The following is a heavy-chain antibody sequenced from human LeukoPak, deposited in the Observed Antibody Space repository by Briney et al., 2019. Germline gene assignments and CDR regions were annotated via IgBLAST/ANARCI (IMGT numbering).Heavy chain of an antibody. Sequence: GGSLRLSCAVSGITLSNYGMSWVRQAPGKGLEWVAGISGSGGGTNYADSVQGRFTISRDNSKNTLYLQMNSLRAEDTAVYFCAKRGVVIRVFLVGFHKEAYYFDSWGQGALVTVSS. J-gene: IGHJ4*02. CDR2: ISGSGGGT. D-gene: IGHD3-10*01. V-gene: IGHV3-23*01. CDR3: AKRGVVIRVFLVGFHKEAYYFDS. CDR1: GITLSNYG.